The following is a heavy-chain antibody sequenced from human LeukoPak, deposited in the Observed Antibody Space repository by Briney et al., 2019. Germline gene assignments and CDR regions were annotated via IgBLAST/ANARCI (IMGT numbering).Heavy chain of an antibody. CDR1: GFTFSSYS. CDR2: IRYDGSNK. J-gene: IGHJ4*02. V-gene: IGHV3-30*02. Sequence: GGFLRLSCAASGFTFSSYSMNWVRQAPGKGLEWVAFIRYDGSNKYYADSVKGRFTISRDNSKNTLYLQMNSLRAEDTAVYYCAKEGYDFWSGLDYWGQGTLVTVSS. D-gene: IGHD3-3*01. CDR3: AKEGYDFWSGLDY.